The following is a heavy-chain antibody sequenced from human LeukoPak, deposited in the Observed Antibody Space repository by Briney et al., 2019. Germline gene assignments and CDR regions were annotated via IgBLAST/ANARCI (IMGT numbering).Heavy chain of an antibody. J-gene: IGHJ1*01. V-gene: IGHV3-23*01. CDR3: AKDDIDSSGYYPGYFRH. CDR2: ISGSGGST. Sequence: GGSLRLSCAASGFTFSSYAMSWVRQAPGKGLEWVSAISGSGGSTYYADSVKGRFTISRDNSKNTLYLQMNSLRAEDTAVYYCAKDDIDSSGYYPGYFRHWGQGTLVTVSS. CDR1: GFTFSSYA. D-gene: IGHD3-22*01.